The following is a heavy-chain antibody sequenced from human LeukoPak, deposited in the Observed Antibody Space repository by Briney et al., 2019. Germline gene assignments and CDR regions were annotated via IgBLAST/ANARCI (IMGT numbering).Heavy chain of an antibody. D-gene: IGHD5-24*01. CDR1: GHTFTAYY. J-gene: IGHJ4*02. CDR2: INSNSGDT. CDR3: TRGGDGTRRDFDY. Sequence: ASVKVSCKASGHTFTAYYLHWVRQAPRQGLEWMGWINSNSGDTNYAQNFQGRVTMTRDTSINTAYMELSSLRSGDAAIYYCTRGGDGTRRDFDYWGQGTLVTVSS. V-gene: IGHV1-2*02.